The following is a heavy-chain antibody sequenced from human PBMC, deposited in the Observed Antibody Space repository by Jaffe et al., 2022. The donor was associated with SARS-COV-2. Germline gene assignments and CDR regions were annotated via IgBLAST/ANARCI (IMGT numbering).Heavy chain of an antibody. J-gene: IGHJ3*02. Sequence: QVQLVESGGGVVQPGRSLRLSCAASGFIFRTYAMHWVRQAPGKGLEWVAVISYDGSNKYYADSVKGRFTVSRDNSENTMNLQMNSLRAEDTAVYYCARSRGGNYFDSFAIWGQGTMVTVSS. D-gene: IGHD3-10*01. V-gene: IGHV3-30*04. CDR1: GFIFRTYA. CDR2: ISYDGSNK. CDR3: ARSRGGNYFDSFAI.